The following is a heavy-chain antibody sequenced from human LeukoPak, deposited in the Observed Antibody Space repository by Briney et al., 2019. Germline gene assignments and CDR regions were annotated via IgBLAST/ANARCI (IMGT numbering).Heavy chain of an antibody. J-gene: IGHJ4*02. Sequence: PGTSLRPSCTASGYTFSDYGMHWVRQAPGKGLEWLSVISYSGVVKFYADSVKGRFTLSRDNAKNSLYLQMDSLRAEDTAVYYCARMAGGLWDYWGQGTLVTVSS. CDR1: GYTFSDYG. D-gene: IGHD3-10*01. V-gene: IGHV3-33*08. CDR2: ISYSGVVK. CDR3: ARMAGGLWDY.